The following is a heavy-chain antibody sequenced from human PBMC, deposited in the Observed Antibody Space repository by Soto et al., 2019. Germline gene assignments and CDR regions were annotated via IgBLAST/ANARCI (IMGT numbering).Heavy chain of an antibody. V-gene: IGHV1-2*04. CDR3: ARDISYGSGHAFDI. CDR1: GYTFTGYY. D-gene: IGHD3-10*01. CDR2: INPNSGVT. J-gene: IGHJ3*02. Sequence: ASVKVSCKGSGYTFTGYYMHWVRQAPGQGLEWMGCINPNSGVTNYAQKFQGWVTMTRDTSISTAYMELSRLRSDDTAVYYCARDISYGSGHAFDIWGQGTMVTVSS.